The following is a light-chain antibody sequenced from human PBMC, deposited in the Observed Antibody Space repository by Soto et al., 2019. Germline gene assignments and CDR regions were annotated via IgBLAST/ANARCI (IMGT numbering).Light chain of an antibody. CDR1: QSISSY. J-gene: IGKJ1*01. V-gene: IGKV1-39*01. CDR3: QESYSTPWA. Sequence: DIQVTQSPSSLSASVGDRVTSTCRASQSISSYLNWYQQKPGKAPKLLIYAASSLQSGVPSRFSGSGSGTDFSLTISSLQPEDFASYYCQESYSTPWAFGQGTKVEI. CDR2: AAS.